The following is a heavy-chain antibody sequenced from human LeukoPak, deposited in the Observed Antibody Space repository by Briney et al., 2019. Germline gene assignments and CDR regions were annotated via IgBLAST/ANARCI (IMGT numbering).Heavy chain of an antibody. Sequence: ASVKVSCKASGGTFSSYAISWVRQAPGQGLEWMGWINPNSGGTNYAQKFQGRVTMTRDTSISTAYMELSRLRSDDTAVYYCARGGSSGYYDAFDIWGQGTMVTVSS. D-gene: IGHD3-22*01. V-gene: IGHV1-2*02. CDR1: GGTFSSYA. CDR3: ARGGSSGYYDAFDI. CDR2: INPNSGGT. J-gene: IGHJ3*02.